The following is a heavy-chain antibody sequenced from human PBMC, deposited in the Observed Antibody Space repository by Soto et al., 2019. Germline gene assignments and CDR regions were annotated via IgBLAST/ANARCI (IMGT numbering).Heavy chain of an antibody. V-gene: IGHV3-64*01. Sequence: EVQLVESGGGLVQPGGSLRLSCAASGFTFSSYAMHWVRQAPGKGLEYVSAISSNGGSTYYANSVKGRFTISRDNSKNTLYLQMGSLRAEDMAVYYCARGPGYYCDYWGQGTRVTVSS. J-gene: IGHJ4*02. CDR1: GFTFSSYA. CDR3: ARGPGYYCDY. CDR2: ISSNGGST.